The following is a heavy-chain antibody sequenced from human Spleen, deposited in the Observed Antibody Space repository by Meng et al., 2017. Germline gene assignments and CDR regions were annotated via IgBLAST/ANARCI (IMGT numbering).Heavy chain of an antibody. V-gene: IGHV4-30-4*08. Sequence: SETLSLTCTVTRGSVSTGTYYWGWIRQPPGKGLEWIGYIYYSGSTYYNPSLKSRVFISSDTSQNQFSLNLNSVTAADSAVYYCARGPTTIAHDFDYWGQGTLVTVSS. CDR3: ARGPTTIAHDFDY. CDR2: IYYSGST. D-gene: IGHD4-11*01. CDR1: RGSVSTGTYY. J-gene: IGHJ4*02.